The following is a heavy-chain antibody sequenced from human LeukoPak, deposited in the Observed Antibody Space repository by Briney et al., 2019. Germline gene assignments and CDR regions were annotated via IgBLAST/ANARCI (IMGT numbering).Heavy chain of an antibody. CDR2: ISYDGSNK. CDR1: GFTFSSYS. D-gene: IGHD3-9*01. V-gene: IGHV3-30*03. CDR3: AREYIRRKEYYDILTGYYSIFDY. J-gene: IGHJ4*02. Sequence: PGGSLRLSCAASGFTFSSYSMNWVRQAPGKGLEWVAVISYDGSNKYYADSVKGRFTISSDNSKNTLYLQMNSLRAEDTAVYYCAREYIRRKEYYDILTGYYSIFDYWGQGTLVTVSS.